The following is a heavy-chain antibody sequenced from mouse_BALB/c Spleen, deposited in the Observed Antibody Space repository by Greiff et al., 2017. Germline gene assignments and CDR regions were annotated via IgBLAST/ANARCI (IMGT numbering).Heavy chain of an antibody. CDR2: ISSGSSTI. J-gene: IGHJ1*01. Sequence: DVKLVESGGGLVQPGGSRKLSCAASGFTFSSFGMHWVRQAPEKGLEWVAYISSGSSTIYYADTVKGRFTISRDNPKNTLFLQMTSLRSEDTAMYYCARRGLATVSYWYFDVWGAGTTVTVSS. V-gene: IGHV5-17*02. CDR3: ARRGLATVSYWYFDV. D-gene: IGHD1-1*01. CDR1: GFTFSSFG.